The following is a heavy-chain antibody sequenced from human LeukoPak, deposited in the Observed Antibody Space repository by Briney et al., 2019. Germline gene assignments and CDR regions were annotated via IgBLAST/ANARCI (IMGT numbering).Heavy chain of an antibody. V-gene: IGHV5-51*01. CDR3: ARLSGGYSYGVYYYYGMDV. CDR1: GYTFTGYY. D-gene: IGHD5-18*01. CDR2: IYPGDSDT. Sequence: ASVKVSCKASGYTFTGYYMHWVRQAPGQGLEWMGIIYPGDSDTRYSPSFQGQVTISADKSISTAYLQWSSLKASDTAMYYCARLSGGYSYGVYYYYGMDVWGKGTTVTVSS. J-gene: IGHJ6*04.